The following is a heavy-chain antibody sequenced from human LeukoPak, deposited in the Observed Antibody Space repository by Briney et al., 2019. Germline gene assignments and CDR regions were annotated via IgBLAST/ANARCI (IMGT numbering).Heavy chain of an antibody. V-gene: IGHV4-31*03. J-gene: IGHJ6*03. D-gene: IGHD5-12*01. CDR3: ARESGGYDFHYMDV. CDR2: IYYSGST. Sequence: SETLSLTCTVSGGSISSGGYYWRWIRQHPGKGLEWIGYIYYSGSTYYNPSLKSRVTISVDTSKNQFSLKLSSVTAADTAVYYCARESGGYDFHYMDVWGKGTTVTVSS. CDR1: GGSISSGGYY.